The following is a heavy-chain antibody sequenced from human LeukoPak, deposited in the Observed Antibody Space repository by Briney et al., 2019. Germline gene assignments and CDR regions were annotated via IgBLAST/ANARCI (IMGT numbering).Heavy chain of an antibody. D-gene: IGHD4-23*01. J-gene: IGHJ4*02. V-gene: IGHV4-39*07. CDR1: GGSISSSSYY. CDR3: ARRHRFTNGGKGADY. Sequence: SETLSLTCTVSGGSISSSSYYWGWIRQPPGKGLEWIGSIYYSGSTYYNPSLKSRVTISVDTSKNQFSLKLSSVTAADTAVYYCARRHRFTNGGKGADYWGQGTLVTVSS. CDR2: IYYSGST.